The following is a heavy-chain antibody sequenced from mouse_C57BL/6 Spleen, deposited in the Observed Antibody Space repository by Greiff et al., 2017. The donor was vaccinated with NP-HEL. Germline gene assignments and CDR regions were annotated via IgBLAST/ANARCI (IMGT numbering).Heavy chain of an antibody. CDR1: GYTFTDYN. CDR3: ARGWRGYFDV. V-gene: IGHV1-18*01. CDR2: INPTNGGT. D-gene: IGHD2-3*01. J-gene: IGHJ1*03. Sequence: EVQLQQSGPELVKPGASVKIPCKASGYTFTDYNMAWVKQSHGKSLEWIGVINPTNGGTIYNQKFKGKATLTVAKSSSTAYMEFRSLTSEDTAVYYCARGWRGYFDVWGTGTTVTVSS.